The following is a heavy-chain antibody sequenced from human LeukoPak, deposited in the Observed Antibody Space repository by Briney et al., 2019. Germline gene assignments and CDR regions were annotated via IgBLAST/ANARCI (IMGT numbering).Heavy chain of an antibody. Sequence: GGSLRLSCAASGFTVSSNYMSWVRQAPGKGLEWVSVIYSGGSTYYADSVKGRFTISRDNSKNTLYLQMNSLRAEDTAVYYCARSVPDCSSTSCYYSYYYYYMDVWGKGTTVTVSS. V-gene: IGHV3-53*01. CDR1: GFTVSSNY. CDR3: ARSVPDCSSTSCYYSYYYYYMDV. J-gene: IGHJ6*03. D-gene: IGHD2-2*01. CDR2: IYSGGST.